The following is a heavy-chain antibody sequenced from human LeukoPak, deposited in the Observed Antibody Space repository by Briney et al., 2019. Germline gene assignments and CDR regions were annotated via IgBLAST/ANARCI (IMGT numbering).Heavy chain of an antibody. J-gene: IGHJ5*02. V-gene: IGHV1-18*01. CDR1: GYTCTSYG. D-gene: IGHD3-10*01. Sequence: ASVKVSCKASGYTCTSYGISWMRQAPGQRLEWMGWISAYNGNTNYAQKLQGRVTMTTDTSTSTAYMELRSLRSDDTAVYYCARVTMVRGVSWFDPWGQGTLVTVSS. CDR2: ISAYNGNT. CDR3: ARVTMVRGVSWFDP.